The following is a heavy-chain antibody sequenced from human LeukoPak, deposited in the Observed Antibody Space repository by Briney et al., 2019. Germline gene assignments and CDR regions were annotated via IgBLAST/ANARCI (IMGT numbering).Heavy chain of an antibody. CDR1: GFTFSSYS. D-gene: IGHD3-3*01. CDR2: ISSSSSTI. V-gene: IGHV3-48*01. CDR3: ARDGATRPIPLESFSDNWFDP. J-gene: IGHJ5*02. Sequence: GGSLRLSCAASGFTFSSYSMNWVRQTPGKGLEWVSYISSSSSTIYYADSVKGRFTISRDNAKNSLYLQMNSLRAEDTAVYYCARDGATRPIPLESFSDNWFDPWGQGTLVTVSS.